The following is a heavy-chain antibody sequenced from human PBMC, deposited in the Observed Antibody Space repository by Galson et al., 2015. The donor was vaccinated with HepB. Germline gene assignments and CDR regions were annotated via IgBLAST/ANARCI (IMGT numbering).Heavy chain of an antibody. V-gene: IGHV1-18*01. CDR3: ARDRELDYYDSSGYYDYFDY. J-gene: IGHJ4*02. Sequence: SVKVSCKASGYTFTSYGISWVRQAPGQGLEWMGWISAYNGNTNYAQKLQGRVTMTTDTSTSTAYMELRSLRSDDTAVYYCARDRELDYYDSSGYYDYFDYWGQGTLVTVSS. D-gene: IGHD3-22*01. CDR2: ISAYNGNT. CDR1: GYTFTSYG.